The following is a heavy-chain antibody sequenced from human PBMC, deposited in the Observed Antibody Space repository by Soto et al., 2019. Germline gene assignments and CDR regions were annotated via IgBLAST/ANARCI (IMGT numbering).Heavy chain of an antibody. CDR2: INDYGTTI. CDR3: ARGGLEHFDY. Sequence: GGSLRLSCAASGFNLGSYWMHWVRQAPGKGLVWVSRINDYGTTINYAESVEGRFTISRDDAKSEVYLQMNNLRAEDTAVYYCARGGLEHFDYWGQGALVTVSS. CDR1: GFNLGSYW. J-gene: IGHJ4*02. D-gene: IGHD1-1*01. V-gene: IGHV3-74*01.